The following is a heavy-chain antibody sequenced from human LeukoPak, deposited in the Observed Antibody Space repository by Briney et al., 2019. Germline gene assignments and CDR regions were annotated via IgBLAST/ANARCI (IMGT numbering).Heavy chain of an antibody. CDR3: ARAGSRSYYASPDY. CDR2: ISSSSSYI. CDR1: GFTFSSYS. D-gene: IGHD1-26*01. V-gene: IGHV3-21*01. J-gene: IGHJ4*02. Sequence: GGSLRLSCAASGFTFSSYSMNWVRQAPGKGLEWVSSISSSSSYIYYADSVKGRFTISRDNAKNSLYLQMNSLRAEDTAVYYCARAGSRSYYASPDYWGQGTLVTVSS.